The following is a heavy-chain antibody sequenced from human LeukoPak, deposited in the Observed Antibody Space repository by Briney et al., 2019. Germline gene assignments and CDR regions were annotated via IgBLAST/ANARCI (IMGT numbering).Heavy chain of an antibody. CDR3: AKEMKPWMHFDY. Sequence: GGSLRLSCAASGFTLSDHYMDWVRQAPGKGLEWVAVISHDGSNTDYTDSVKGRFTISRDNSKNTLYLQMNSLRAEDTAVYYCAKEMKPWMHFDYWGQGTLVTVSS. CDR2: ISHDGSNT. D-gene: IGHD5-12*01. J-gene: IGHJ4*02. V-gene: IGHV3-30*18. CDR1: GFTLSDHY.